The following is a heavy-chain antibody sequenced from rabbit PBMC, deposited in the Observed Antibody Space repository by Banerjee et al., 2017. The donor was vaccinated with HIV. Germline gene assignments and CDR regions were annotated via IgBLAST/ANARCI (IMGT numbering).Heavy chain of an antibody. Sequence: QSLEESGGDLVKPEGSLTLTCTASGFSFSAGSDMCWVRQAPGKGLEWIACIYAGSSGSTYFASWAKGRFTISKTSSTTVTLQMTSLTAADTATYFCARDYSSGHLTFNLWGPGTLVTVS. J-gene: IGHJ4*01. V-gene: IGHV1S40*01. CDR2: IYAGSSGST. CDR1: GFSFSAGSD. D-gene: IGHD1-1*01. CDR3: ARDYSSGHLTFNL.